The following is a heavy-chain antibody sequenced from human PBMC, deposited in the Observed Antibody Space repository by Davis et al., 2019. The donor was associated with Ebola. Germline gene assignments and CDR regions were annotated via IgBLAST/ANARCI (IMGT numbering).Heavy chain of an antibody. CDR3: ARGRGTYDY. CDR1: GFTFSSYG. D-gene: IGHD3-16*01. Sequence: GESLKISCAASGFTFSSYGMHWVRQAPGKGLEWVAVISYDGSNKYYADSVKGRFTISRDNSKNTLYLQMNSLRAEDTAVYYCARGRGTYDYWGQGTLVTVSS. J-gene: IGHJ4*02. V-gene: IGHV3-30*19. CDR2: ISYDGSNK.